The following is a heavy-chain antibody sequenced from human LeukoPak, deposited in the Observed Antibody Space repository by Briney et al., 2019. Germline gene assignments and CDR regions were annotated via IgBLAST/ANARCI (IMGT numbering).Heavy chain of an antibody. CDR1: GYTFTTYW. J-gene: IGHJ5*02. Sequence: GESLKISCKASGYTFTTYWIAWVRQMPGKGLEWMGIIYPGDSHTVYGPSFQGQVTMSADYSITTAYLQWSSLKASDTAMYYCARRGGNWFDPWGQGTLVTVSS. CDR3: ARRGGNWFDP. CDR2: IYPGDSHT. D-gene: IGHD3-10*01. V-gene: IGHV5-51*01.